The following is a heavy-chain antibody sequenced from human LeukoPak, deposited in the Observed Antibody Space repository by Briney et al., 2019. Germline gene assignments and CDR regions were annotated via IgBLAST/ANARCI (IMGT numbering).Heavy chain of an antibody. CDR1: GFTFSNYA. CDR3: AKSLYGGCDY. V-gene: IGHV3-23*01. J-gene: IGHJ4*02. Sequence: GGSLRLSCAASGFTFSNYAMSWVRQAPGKGLEWVSGVNGSGGSTSYADSVKGRFTIFRDNSKNTVYLQMNSLRVEDTAVYYCAKSLYGGCDYWGQGTVVTVSS. D-gene: IGHD3-16*02. CDR2: VNGSGGST.